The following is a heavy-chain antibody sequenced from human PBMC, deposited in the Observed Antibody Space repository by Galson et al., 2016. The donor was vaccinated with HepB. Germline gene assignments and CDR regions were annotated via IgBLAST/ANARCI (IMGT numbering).Heavy chain of an antibody. CDR2: IYYTGNT. D-gene: IGHD6-13*01. CDR3: ATRRIAAAGSHDY. V-gene: IGHV4-39*01. CDR1: GGSISNTSFY. J-gene: IGHJ4*02. Sequence: ETLSLTCTVSGGSISNTSFYWGWIRQPPGKGLEWIGSIYYTGNTYYSPSLKSRVTISVDTSKNQFSLKLSSVTAADTAVYYCATRRIAAAGSHDYWGQGTLVTVSS.